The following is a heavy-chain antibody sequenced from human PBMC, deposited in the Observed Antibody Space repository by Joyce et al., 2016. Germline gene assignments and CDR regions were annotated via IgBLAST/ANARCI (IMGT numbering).Heavy chain of an antibody. Sequence: EVQLVQSGAEVKKPGESLTISCKGSGYNFITHWITWVRQMPGKGLEWMGRSDVTDSYSNYNPSFEGHVTISGDRSISTAYLQWNSLKASDTAMYYCARIPPFSDSYYFDQWGQGTLVTVSS. CDR1: GYNFITHW. D-gene: IGHD3-16*01. CDR2: SDVTDSYS. J-gene: IGHJ4*02. CDR3: ARIPPFSDSYYFDQ. V-gene: IGHV5-10-1*03.